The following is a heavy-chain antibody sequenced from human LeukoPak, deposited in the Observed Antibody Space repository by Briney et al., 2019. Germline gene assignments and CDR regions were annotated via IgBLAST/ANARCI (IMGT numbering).Heavy chain of an antibody. D-gene: IGHD3-3*01. CDR3: ARGPGSGYYPSYFDY. CDR2: IYPGDSDT. J-gene: IGHJ4*02. Sequence: GESLKISCKGSGYSFTSYWIGWVRQRPGKGLEWMGIIYPGDSDTRYSPSIQGQVTISADKSISTAYLQWGSLKASDTAMYYCARGPGSGYYPSYFDYWGQGTLVTVSS. CDR1: GYSFTSYW. V-gene: IGHV5-51*01.